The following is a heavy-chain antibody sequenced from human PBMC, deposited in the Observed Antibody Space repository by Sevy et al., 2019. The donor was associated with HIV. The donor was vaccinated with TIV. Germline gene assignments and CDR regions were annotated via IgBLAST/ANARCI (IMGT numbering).Heavy chain of an antibody. CDR2: INPSGGST. CDR1: GYTFTSYY. V-gene: IGHV1-46*03. D-gene: IGHD3-22*01. Sequence: ASVKVSCKASGYTFTSYYMHWVRQAPGQGLEWMGIINPSGGSTSYAQKFQGRVTMTRETSTRTVYMELSSLRSEETAVYYCARAQGYYDSSGHYYYYGMDVWGQGTTVTVSS. J-gene: IGHJ6*02. CDR3: ARAQGYYDSSGHYYYYGMDV.